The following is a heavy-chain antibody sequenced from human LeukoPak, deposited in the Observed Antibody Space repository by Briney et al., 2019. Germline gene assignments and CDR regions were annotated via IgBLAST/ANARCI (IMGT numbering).Heavy chain of an antibody. CDR2: IHHSGTT. Sequence: PSETLSLTCAVFGFSISRGFYWGWVRQPPGKGLEWLANIHHSGTTYFSPSPRRRLSISSDPSANKFSLKLSSVSAEETAVYFCARFDFVWETDGMDAFDLWGQGAAVTVSS. CDR3: ARFDFVWETDGMDAFDL. CDR1: GFSISRGFY. D-gene: IGHD3-16*01. J-gene: IGHJ3*01. V-gene: IGHV4-38-2*01.